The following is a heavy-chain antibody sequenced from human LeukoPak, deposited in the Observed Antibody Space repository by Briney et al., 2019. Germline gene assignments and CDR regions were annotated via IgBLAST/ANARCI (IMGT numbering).Heavy chain of an antibody. CDR1: GFTFSSYA. Sequence: PGGSLRLSCAASGFTFSSYAMSWVRQAPGKGLEWVSAISGSGGSTYYADSVKGRFTISRDNSKNTLYLQMNSLRAEDTAVYYCANSQYSSSWYESGFFYYWGQGTLVTVSS. CDR3: ANSQYSSSWYESGFFYY. V-gene: IGHV3-23*01. D-gene: IGHD6-13*01. J-gene: IGHJ4*02. CDR2: ISGSGGST.